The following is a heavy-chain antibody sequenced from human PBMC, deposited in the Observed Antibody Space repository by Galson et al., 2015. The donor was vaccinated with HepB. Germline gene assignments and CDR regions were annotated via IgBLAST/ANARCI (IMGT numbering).Heavy chain of an antibody. V-gene: IGHV3-23*01. J-gene: IGHJ4*02. CDR3: ARDRHPWHIDY. Sequence: SLRLSCTASGFTFSSYAMTWVRQAPGKGLEWVSAISSRGGTTFYADSVKGRFTISRDNSKNTLYLQMNSLRVDDTAVYYCARDRHPWHIDYWGQGTLVTVSS. D-gene: IGHD5-12*01. CDR2: ISSRGGTT. CDR1: GFTFSSYA.